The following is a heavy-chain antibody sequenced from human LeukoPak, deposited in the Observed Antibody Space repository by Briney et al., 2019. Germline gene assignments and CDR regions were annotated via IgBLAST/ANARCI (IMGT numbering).Heavy chain of an antibody. CDR2: IYYGGST. CDR3: ARAYICSSTSCYGDLYYMDV. J-gene: IGHJ6*03. D-gene: IGHD2-2*01. V-gene: IGHV4-39*07. CDR1: GGSISSSGSY. Sequence: SETLSLTCTVSGGSISSSGSYWDWIRQPPGKGLEWIGSIYYGGSTYYNPSLKSRVTISVDTSKNQFSLKLSSVTAADTAVYYCARAYICSSTSCYGDLYYMDVWGKGTTVTVSS.